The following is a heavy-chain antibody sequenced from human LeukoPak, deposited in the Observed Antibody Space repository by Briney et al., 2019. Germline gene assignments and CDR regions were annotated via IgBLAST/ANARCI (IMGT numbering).Heavy chain of an antibody. V-gene: IGHV3-23*01. J-gene: IGHJ4*02. Sequence: GGSLRLSCAASGFTFSSYAMSWVRQAPGKGLEWVSAISGSGGSTYYADSVKGRFTISRDNSKNTLYQQMNSLRAEDTAVYYCAKDSVSLSSPEEGTDYWGQGTLVTVSS. CDR1: GFTFSSYA. CDR2: ISGSGGST. D-gene: IGHD6-13*01. CDR3: AKDSVSLSSPEEGTDY.